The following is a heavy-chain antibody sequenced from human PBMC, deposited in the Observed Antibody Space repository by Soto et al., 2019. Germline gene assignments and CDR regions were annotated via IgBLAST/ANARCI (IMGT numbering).Heavy chain of an antibody. CDR3: ARRGAGGYDYGDYAAMVDYYYYMDV. Sequence: GGSLRLSCAASGFTFSSYSMNWVRQAPGKGLEWVSSISSSSSYIYYADSVKGRFTISRDNAKNSLYLQMNSLRAEDTAVYYYARRGAGGYDYGDYAAMVDYYYYMDVWGKGTTVTISS. J-gene: IGHJ6*03. CDR2: ISSSSSYI. CDR1: GFTFSSYS. V-gene: IGHV3-21*01. D-gene: IGHD4-17*01.